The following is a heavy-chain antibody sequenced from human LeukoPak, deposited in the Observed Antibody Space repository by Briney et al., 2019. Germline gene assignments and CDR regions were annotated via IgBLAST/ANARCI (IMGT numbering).Heavy chain of an antibody. CDR2: IIPIFGTA. CDR1: GGTFSSYA. CDR3: ARGPIMDPNYFDY. V-gene: IGHV1-69*05. D-gene: IGHD2-8*01. J-gene: IGHJ4*02. Sequence: ALVKVSCKASGGTFSSYAISWVRQAPGQGLEWMGGIIPIFGTANYAQKFQGRVTITTDESTSTAYMELSSLRSEGTAVYYCARGPIMDPNYFDYWGQGTLVTVSS.